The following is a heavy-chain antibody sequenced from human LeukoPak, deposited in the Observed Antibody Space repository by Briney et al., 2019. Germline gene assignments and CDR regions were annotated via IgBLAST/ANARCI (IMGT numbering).Heavy chain of an antibody. CDR1: GFTFSSYA. J-gene: IGHJ4*02. D-gene: IGHD3-3*01. CDR2: ISGSGGST. V-gene: IGHV3-23*01. CDR3: AKDKPYYDDGLYFDY. Sequence: PSGGSLRLSCAASGFTFSSYAMSWVRQAPGKGLEWVSAISGSGGSTYYADSVKGRFTISRDNSKNTLYLQMTSLRAEDTAVYYCAKDKPYYDDGLYFDYWGQGTLVTVSS.